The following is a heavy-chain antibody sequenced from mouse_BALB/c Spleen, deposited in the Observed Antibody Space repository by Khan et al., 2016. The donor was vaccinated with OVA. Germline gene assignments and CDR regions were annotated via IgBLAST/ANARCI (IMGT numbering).Heavy chain of an antibody. CDR3: ARIYGGDFDY. D-gene: IGHD1-1*01. CDR2: ISYSGNT. J-gene: IGHJ2*01. V-gene: IGHV3-2*02. CDR1: GYSITSDYA. Sequence: EVQLQESGPGLVKPSQSLSLTCTVTGYSITSDYAWNLIRQFPGNKLEWMGYISYSGNTKYNPSVKSRISITRDTSKNQFFLQLNSVTTEDTATYYCARIYGGDFDYWGQGTTLTVSS.